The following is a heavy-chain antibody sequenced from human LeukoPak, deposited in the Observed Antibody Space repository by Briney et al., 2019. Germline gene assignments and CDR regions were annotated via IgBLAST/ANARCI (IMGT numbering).Heavy chain of an antibody. CDR1: GGPISSYY. V-gene: IGHV4-59*08. CDR3: ARAGDYDFWSGYPNGAFDI. D-gene: IGHD3-3*01. J-gene: IGHJ3*02. Sequence: SETLSLTCTVSGGPISSYYWSWIRQPPGKGLEWIGYIYYSGSTNYNPSLKSRVTISVDTSKNQFSLKLSSVTAADTAVYYCARAGDYDFWSGYPNGAFDIWGQGTMVTVSS. CDR2: IYYSGST.